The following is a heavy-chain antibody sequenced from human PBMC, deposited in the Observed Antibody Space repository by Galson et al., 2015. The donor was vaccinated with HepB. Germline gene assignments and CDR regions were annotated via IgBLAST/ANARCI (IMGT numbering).Heavy chain of an antibody. V-gene: IGHV1-18*01. CDR1: GYTFTNYG. J-gene: IGHJ4*02. Sequence: CKASGYTFTNYGISWVRQAPGQGLEWMGWISAYIGNTHYAQKFQGRVTMTTDTSTTTAYMELRSLRSDDTAVYYCARGVLYCSSTSCYPYYFDSWGQGALVTVSS. CDR3: ARGVLYCSSTSCYPYYFDS. D-gene: IGHD2-2*01. CDR2: ISAYIGNT.